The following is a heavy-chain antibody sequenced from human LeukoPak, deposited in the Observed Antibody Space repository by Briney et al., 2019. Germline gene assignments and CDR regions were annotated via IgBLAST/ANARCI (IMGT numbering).Heavy chain of an antibody. V-gene: IGHV3-15*01. D-gene: IGHD5-18*01. Sequence: GGSLRLSCAASGFTFSNAWMSWVRQAPGKGLEWVGRIKSKTDGGTTDYAAPVKGRFTISRGDSKNTLYLQMNSLKTEDTAVYYCTTGVSGYSYGQRSDYWGQGTLVTVSS. J-gene: IGHJ4*02. CDR2: IKSKTDGGTT. CDR1: GFTFSNAW. CDR3: TTGVSGYSYGQRSDY.